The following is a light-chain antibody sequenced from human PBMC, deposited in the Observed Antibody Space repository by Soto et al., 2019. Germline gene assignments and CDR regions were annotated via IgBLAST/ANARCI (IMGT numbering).Light chain of an antibody. V-gene: IGKV3-15*01. Sequence: EIEMTQSPDILSVSPGERATLSCRASQNIRDNLAWYKQKPGQAPRLLIYGASTRDTGIPARFSGSGSGTEFTLTINSLQSEDFAVYYCHQYKTWPPTFGPGTKVDMK. CDR2: GAS. J-gene: IGKJ3*01. CDR1: QNIRDN. CDR3: HQYKTWPPT.